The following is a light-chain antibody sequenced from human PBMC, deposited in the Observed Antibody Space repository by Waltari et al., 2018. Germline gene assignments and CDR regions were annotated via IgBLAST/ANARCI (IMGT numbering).Light chain of an antibody. CDR3: SSYISSSTLEL. J-gene: IGLJ2*01. Sequence: QSALTQPASVSGSPGQSITISCTGTSSDVGAYNYVSWYQQHPGKAPTLMIFDVSKRPAGVSNRFSGSKSDNTASLTISGLQAEDEADYYCSSYISSSTLELFCGGTSLTVL. V-gene: IGLV2-14*03. CDR1: SSDVGAYNY. CDR2: DVS.